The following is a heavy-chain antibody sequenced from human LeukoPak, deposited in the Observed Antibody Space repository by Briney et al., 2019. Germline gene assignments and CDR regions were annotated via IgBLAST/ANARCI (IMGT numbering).Heavy chain of an antibody. CDR1: GYIFISYY. D-gene: IGHD6-6*01. Sequence: ASVKVSCKASGYIFISYYMHWVRQAPGQGLEWMGIINPSGGSTSNEQKFQGRVTMTRDMSTSTVYMELSRLRSDDTAVYYCARAWGLTSTFGHELGAFDIWGQGTMVTVSS. V-gene: IGHV1-46*01. CDR3: ARAWGLTSTFGHELGAFDI. CDR2: INPSGGST. J-gene: IGHJ3*02.